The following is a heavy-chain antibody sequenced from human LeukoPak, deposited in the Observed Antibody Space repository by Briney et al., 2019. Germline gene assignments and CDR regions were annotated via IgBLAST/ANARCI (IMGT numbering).Heavy chain of an antibody. D-gene: IGHD3-22*01. Sequence: GGSLRLSCAASGFTFSSYAMSWVRRAPGKGLEWVSAISGSGGSTYYADSVKGRFTISRDNSKNTLYLQMNSLRAEDTAVYYCARSYYYDSSGYYFGGAFDIWGQGTMVTVSS. V-gene: IGHV3-23*01. CDR3: ARSYYYDSSGYYFGGAFDI. CDR2: ISGSGGST. J-gene: IGHJ3*02. CDR1: GFTFSSYA.